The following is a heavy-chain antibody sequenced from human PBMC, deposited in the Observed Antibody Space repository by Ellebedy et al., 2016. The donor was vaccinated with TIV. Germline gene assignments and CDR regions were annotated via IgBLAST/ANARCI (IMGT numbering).Heavy chain of an antibody. CDR3: ARGDNYYYDSSGYYYSY. V-gene: IGHV1-46*01. D-gene: IGHD3-22*01. J-gene: IGHJ4*02. CDR1: GYTFTSYF. CDR2: INPSGGSS. Sequence: VSVKVSCKASGYTFTSYFIYWVRQAPGQGLEWMGIINPSGGSSNYAQKFQGRVTMTRDTSTSTVYMQLSSLGSEDTAVYYCARGDNYYYDSSGYYYSYWGQGTLVTVSS.